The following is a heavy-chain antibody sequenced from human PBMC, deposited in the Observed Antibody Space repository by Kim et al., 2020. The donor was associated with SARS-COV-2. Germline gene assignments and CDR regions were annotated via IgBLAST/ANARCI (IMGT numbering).Heavy chain of an antibody. CDR1: GFTFSSYW. V-gene: IGHV3-7*03. CDR3: AIGLIAAVGIDY. D-gene: IGHD6-13*01. CDR2: IKEDGSEK. Sequence: GGSLRLSCAASGFTFSSYWMSWVRQAPGKGLEWVANIKEDGSEKDYVDSVKGRFTISRENAKNSLYLQMNSLRVEDTAVYYCAIGLIAAVGIDYWGRGTLVTVAS. J-gene: IGHJ4*02.